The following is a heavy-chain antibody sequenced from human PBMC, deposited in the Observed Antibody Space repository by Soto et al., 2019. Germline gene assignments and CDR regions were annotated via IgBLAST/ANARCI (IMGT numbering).Heavy chain of an antibody. D-gene: IGHD3-10*01. CDR1: EYTFNTYA. CDR3: ARVAFGESWGYYFEH. V-gene: IGHV1-3*01. Sequence: GASVKVSCKSSEYTFNTYAIHWVRQAPGQSLEWMGWINGGNGDTKSSQNFQDRVTFTRDTSANTVYMELSSLKFEDTAVYYCARVAFGESWGYYFEHWG. CDR2: INGGNGDT. J-gene: IGHJ4*01.